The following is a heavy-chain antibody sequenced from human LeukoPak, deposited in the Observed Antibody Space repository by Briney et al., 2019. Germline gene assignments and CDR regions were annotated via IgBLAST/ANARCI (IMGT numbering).Heavy chain of an antibody. D-gene: IGHD2-15*01. CDR1: GFTFSSYG. Sequence: GGSLRLSCAASGFTFSSYGMHWVRQAPGKGLEWVAFIRYDASNKYYAGSVKGRFSISRDNSKNTLYLHMNGLRAEDTAVYYCAKDYCCSGGSCYSNFDYWGQGTLVTVSS. CDR3: AKDYCCSGGSCYSNFDY. CDR2: IRYDASNK. J-gene: IGHJ4*02. V-gene: IGHV3-30*02.